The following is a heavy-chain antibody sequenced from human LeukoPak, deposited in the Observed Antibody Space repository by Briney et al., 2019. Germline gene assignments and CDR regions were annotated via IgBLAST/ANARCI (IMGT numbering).Heavy chain of an antibody. D-gene: IGHD3-22*01. J-gene: IGHJ4*02. Sequence: KPSETLSLTCTVSGGSISSYYWSWIRQPPGKGLEWIGYIYYSGSTNYNPSLKSRVTISVDTSKHQFSLKLSSVTAADTAVYYCARAPGGSGYYRLYFDYWGQGTLVTVSS. CDR3: ARAPGGSGYYRLYFDY. CDR1: GGSISSYY. CDR2: IYYSGST. V-gene: IGHV4-59*01.